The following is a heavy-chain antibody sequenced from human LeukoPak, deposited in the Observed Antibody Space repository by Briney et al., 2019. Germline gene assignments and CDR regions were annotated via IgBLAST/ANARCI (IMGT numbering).Heavy chain of an antibody. Sequence: GGSLRLSCAASGFTFSSYAMHWVHQAPGKGLEWVAVISYDGSNKYYADSVKGRFTISRDNSKNTLYLQMNSLRAEDTAVYYCARERLLVVPAAIRNYYYGMDVWGQGTTVTVSS. D-gene: IGHD2-2*02. CDR1: GFTFSSYA. CDR3: ARERLLVVPAAIRNYYYGMDV. J-gene: IGHJ6*02. V-gene: IGHV3-30-3*01. CDR2: ISYDGSNK.